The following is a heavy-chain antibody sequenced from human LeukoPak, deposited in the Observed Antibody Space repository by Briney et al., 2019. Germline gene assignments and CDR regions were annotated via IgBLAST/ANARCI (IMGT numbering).Heavy chain of an antibody. CDR2: ISAYNGNT. CDR1: GYTFTSYD. V-gene: IGHV1-18*01. D-gene: IGHD3-10*01. Sequence: ASVKVSCKASGYTFTSYDINWVRQATGQGLEWMGWISAYNGNTNYAQKLQGRVTMTTDTSTSTAYMELRSLRSDDTAVYYCARDWKWFGELLYYYYYGMDVWGQGTTVTVSS. CDR3: ARDWKWFGELLYYYYYGMDV. J-gene: IGHJ6*02.